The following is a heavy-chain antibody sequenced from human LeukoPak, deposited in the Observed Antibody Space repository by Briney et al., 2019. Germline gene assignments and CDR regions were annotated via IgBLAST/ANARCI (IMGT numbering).Heavy chain of an antibody. Sequence: GASVKVSCKASGGTFSSYAISWVRQAPGQGLEWMGWINPNSGGTNYAQKFQGRVTMTRDTSISTAYMELSRLRSDDTAVYYCARHYYDSSGYRWQFHDAFDIWGQGTMVTVSS. CDR2: INPNSGGT. CDR1: GGTFSSYA. V-gene: IGHV1-2*02. J-gene: IGHJ3*02. CDR3: ARHYYDSSGYRWQFHDAFDI. D-gene: IGHD3-22*01.